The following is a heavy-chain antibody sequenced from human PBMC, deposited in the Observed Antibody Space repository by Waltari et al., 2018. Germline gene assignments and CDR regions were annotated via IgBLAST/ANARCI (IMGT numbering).Heavy chain of an antibody. CDR2: IIPIFGTA. V-gene: IGHV1-69*08. J-gene: IGHJ3*02. Sequence: QVQLVQSGVEVKKPGSSVKVSCKASGGTFSSYAISWVRQAPGQGLEWMGRIIPIFGTANYAQKFQGRVTITADKSTSTAYMELSSLRSEDTAVYYCAINERVIAIPDDAFDIWGQGTMVTVSS. CDR3: AINERVIAIPDDAFDI. D-gene: IGHD2-21*01. CDR1: GGTFSSYA.